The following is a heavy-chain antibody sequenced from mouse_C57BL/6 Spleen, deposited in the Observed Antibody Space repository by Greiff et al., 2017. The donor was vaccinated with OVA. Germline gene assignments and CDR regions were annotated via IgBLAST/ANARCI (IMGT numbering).Heavy chain of an antibody. D-gene: IGHD2-2*01. CDR1: GYTFTDYY. Sequence: VQLQQSGPVLVKPGASVKMSCKASGYTFTDYYMNWVKQSHGKSLEWIGVINPYNGGTSYNQKFKGKATLTVDKSSSTAYMELNSLTSEDSAVYYCARPMVTTEAWFAYWGQGTLVTVSA. V-gene: IGHV1-19*01. CDR2: INPYNGGT. J-gene: IGHJ3*01. CDR3: ARPMVTTEAWFAY.